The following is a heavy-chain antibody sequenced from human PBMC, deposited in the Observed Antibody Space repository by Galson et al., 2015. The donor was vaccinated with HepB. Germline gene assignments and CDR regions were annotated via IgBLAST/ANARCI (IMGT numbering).Heavy chain of an antibody. J-gene: IGHJ4*02. CDR2: ISGSGGTT. CDR3: AKRGGSEMSFGLFYFDY. CDR1: GFTFRNYA. V-gene: IGHV3-23*01. D-gene: IGHD5-24*01. Sequence: GSLRLSCAASGFTFRNYALNWVRQAPGKGLEWVSGISGSGGTTYYADSVKGRFTISRDNSKNTLYLQMNSLRAEDTAVYYCAKRGGSEMSFGLFYFDYWGQGTLVTVSS.